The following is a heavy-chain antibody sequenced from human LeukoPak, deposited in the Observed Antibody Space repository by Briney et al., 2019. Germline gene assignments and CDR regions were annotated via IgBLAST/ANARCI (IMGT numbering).Heavy chain of an antibody. CDR2: IKQDGSEK. CDR3: ARDLGEGSIAARLDY. CDR1: GFTFSSYW. Sequence: GGSLRLSCAASGFTFSSYWMSWVRQAPGKGLEWVANIKQDGSEKYYVDSVKGRFTISRDNAKNSLYLQMNSLRAEDTAVYYCARDLGEGSIAARLDYWGQGTLVTVSS. D-gene: IGHD6-6*01. V-gene: IGHV3-7*01. J-gene: IGHJ4*02.